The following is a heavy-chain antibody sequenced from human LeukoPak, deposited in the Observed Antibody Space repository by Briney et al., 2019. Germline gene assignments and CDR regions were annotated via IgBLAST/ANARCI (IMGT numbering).Heavy chain of an antibody. CDR2: IYPDDSDT. Sequence: GESLKISCKGSGYSFTTYWIGWVRQMPGKGLEWMGIIYPDDSDTRYSPSFQGQVTTSVDKSISTAYLQWSSLKASDTAMYYCARQFRDSSGYYSYYFDYWGQGTLVTVSS. V-gene: IGHV5-51*01. D-gene: IGHD3-22*01. CDR3: ARQFRDSSGYYSYYFDY. CDR1: GYSFTTYW. J-gene: IGHJ4*02.